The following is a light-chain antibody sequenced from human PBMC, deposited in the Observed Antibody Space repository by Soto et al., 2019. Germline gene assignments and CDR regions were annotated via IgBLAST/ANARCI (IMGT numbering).Light chain of an antibody. Sequence: DIQMTHSPSTLSASVGDRVIITCWASQSISRRLAWYQQKPGKAPRLLIYDVSTLESGVPSRFSGSGSGTEFTLTISGLQPDDFATYYCQQYNSYSWTFGQGTKVDIK. CDR3: QQYNSYSWT. CDR1: QSISRR. V-gene: IGKV1-5*01. CDR2: DVS. J-gene: IGKJ1*01.